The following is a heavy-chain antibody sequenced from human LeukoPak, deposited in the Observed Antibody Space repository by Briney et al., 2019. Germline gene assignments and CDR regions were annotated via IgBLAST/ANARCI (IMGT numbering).Heavy chain of an antibody. CDR3: ARAAVVSDAFDI. D-gene: IGHD3-22*01. J-gene: IGHJ3*02. Sequence: GGSLRRSCAASGFTFSSYAMHWVRQAPGKGLEYVSATSSNGGSAYYANSVKDRFTISRDNSKNTLYLQMGSLRAEDMAVYYCARAAVVSDAFDIWGQGTMVTVSS. CDR1: GFTFSSYA. CDR2: TSSNGGSA. V-gene: IGHV3-64*01.